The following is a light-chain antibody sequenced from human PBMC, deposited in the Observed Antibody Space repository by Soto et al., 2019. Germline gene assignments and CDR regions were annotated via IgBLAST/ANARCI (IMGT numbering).Light chain of an antibody. J-gene: IGLJ1*01. CDR2: DVS. CDR3: CSYAGSTSFSYV. CDR1: SSDVGSYNL. V-gene: IGLV2-23*02. Sequence: QSVLTQPASVSGSPGQSITISCTGTSSDVGSYNLVSWYQQHPGKAPKLMIYDVSNRPSGVSNRFSGSKSGNTASLTISGVQAEDEEDYYCCSYAGSTSFSYVFGTGTKLTVL.